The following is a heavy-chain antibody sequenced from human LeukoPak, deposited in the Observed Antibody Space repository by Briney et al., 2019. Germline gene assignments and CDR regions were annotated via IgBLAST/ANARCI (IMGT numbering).Heavy chain of an antibody. Sequence: SETLSLTCTVSGVSISSSNSYWGWIRQPPGKGLEWIGSIYYTGNTYYNASLKSQVSISIDTSKNQFSLKLASVTAADTSVYYCARQTGSGMFILPGGQGTLVTVSS. CDR3: ARQTGSGMFILP. CDR2: IYYTGNT. D-gene: IGHD3-3*01. V-gene: IGHV4-39*01. J-gene: IGHJ4*02. CDR1: GVSISSSNSY.